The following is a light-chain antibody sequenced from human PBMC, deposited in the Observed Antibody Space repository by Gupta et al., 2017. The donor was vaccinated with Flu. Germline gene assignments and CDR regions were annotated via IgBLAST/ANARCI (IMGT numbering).Light chain of an antibody. CDR2: LGS. Sequence: DSVMTQSPLSLPVTPGEPASISCRSSQSLLYFNGHNYLDWYLQKPGQSPQLLISLGSQRASGVPDRFSGSGSDTHFTLQISRVEPEDIGVYYCRQALQTPHTFGQGTKLEIK. V-gene: IGKV2-28*01. CDR1: QSLLYFNGHNY. CDR3: RQALQTPHT. J-gene: IGKJ2*01.